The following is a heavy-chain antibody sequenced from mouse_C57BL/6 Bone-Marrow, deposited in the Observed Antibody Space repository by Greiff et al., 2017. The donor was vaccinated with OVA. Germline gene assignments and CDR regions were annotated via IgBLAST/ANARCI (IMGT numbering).Heavy chain of an antibody. J-gene: IGHJ3*01. V-gene: IGHV5-6*02. D-gene: IGHD1-1*01. CDR3: ARPYYYGSLWFAY. CDR2: ISSGGSYT. Sequence: DVKLQESGGDLVKPGGSLKLSCAASGFTFSSYGMSWVRQTPDKRLEWVATISSGGSYTYYPDSVKGRFTISRDNAKNTLYLQMSGLKSEDTAMYYCARPYYYGSLWFAYWGQGTLVTVSA. CDR1: GFTFSSYG.